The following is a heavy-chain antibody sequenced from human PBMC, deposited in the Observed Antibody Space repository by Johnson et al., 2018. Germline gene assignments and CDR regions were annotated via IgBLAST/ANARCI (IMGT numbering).Heavy chain of an antibody. CDR3: ARDPYLETGYYYYYMDV. CDR2: TSYDGSNK. Sequence: QVRLVESGGGVVQPGRSLRLSCTAPGFTFSMHWVRQAPGKGLEWVAVTSYDGSNKYYAASVKGRFTISRDNYKNTLYLQMNSRRAEDTAVYYCARDPYLETGYYYYYMDVWGKGTTVTVSS. J-gene: IGHJ6*03. D-gene: IGHD7-27*01. V-gene: IGHV3-30*03. CDR1: GFTFS.